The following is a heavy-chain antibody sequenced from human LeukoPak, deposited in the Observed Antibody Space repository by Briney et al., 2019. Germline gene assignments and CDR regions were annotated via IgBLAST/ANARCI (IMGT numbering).Heavy chain of an antibody. CDR3: ARVDYYYYDSSGSTQTDY. V-gene: IGHV3-48*01. CDR1: GFTFSSYS. Sequence: GGSLRLSCAASGFTFSSYSMYWVRQAPGKGLEWVSYISSSSSTIYYADSVKGRFTISRDNAKNSLYLQMNSLRAEDTAVYYCARVDYYYYDSSGSTQTDYWGQGTLVTVSS. CDR2: ISSSSSTI. D-gene: IGHD3-22*01. J-gene: IGHJ4*02.